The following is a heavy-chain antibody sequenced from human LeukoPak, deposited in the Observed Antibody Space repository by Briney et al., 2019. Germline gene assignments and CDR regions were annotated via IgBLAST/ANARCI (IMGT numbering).Heavy chain of an antibody. CDR1: GFMFGEYS. J-gene: IGHJ4*02. V-gene: IGHV3-49*04. D-gene: IGHD1-26*01. CDR3: TSPEGGTYYFDY. Sequence: GGSLRLSCADSGFMFGEYSISWVRQAPGKGLEWVGFIRSKTYGGTEQYATSVKGRCTISRDDSRSSAYLQMNNQKTDDTAGYFCTSPEGGTYYFDYWGQGTLVTVSS. CDR2: IRSKTYGGTE.